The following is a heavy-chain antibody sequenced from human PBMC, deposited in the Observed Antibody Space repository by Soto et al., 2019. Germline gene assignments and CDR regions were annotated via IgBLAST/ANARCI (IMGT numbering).Heavy chain of an antibody. V-gene: IGHV1-69*13. CDR1: GGTFSSYA. D-gene: IGHD6-13*01. J-gene: IGHJ6*02. Sequence: ASVKVSCKASGGTFSSYAISWVRQAPGQGLEWMGGIIPIFGTANYAQKFQGRVTITADESTSTAYMELSSLRSEDTAVYYCASFQFSTIPSIAAAEYGMDVWGQGTTVTVSS. CDR2: IIPIFGTA. CDR3: ASFQFSTIPSIAAAEYGMDV.